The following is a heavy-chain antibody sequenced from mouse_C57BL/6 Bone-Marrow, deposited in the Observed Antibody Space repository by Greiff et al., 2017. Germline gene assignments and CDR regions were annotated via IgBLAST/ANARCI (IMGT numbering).Heavy chain of an antibody. D-gene: IGHD1-1*01. CDR3: ARQDYYGIIFDV. V-gene: IGHV5-12*01. CDR1: GFTFSDYY. CDR2: ISNGGGST. J-gene: IGHJ1*03. Sequence: EVMLVESGGGLVQPGGSLKLSCAASGFTFSDYYLYWVRQTPEKRLEWVAYISNGGGSTYYPDTVKGRFTSSRDNAKNTLYLQMSRLKSEDTAMYYCARQDYYGIIFDVWGTGTTVTVSS.